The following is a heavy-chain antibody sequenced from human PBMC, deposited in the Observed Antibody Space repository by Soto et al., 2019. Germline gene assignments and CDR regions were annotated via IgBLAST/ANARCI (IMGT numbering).Heavy chain of an antibody. J-gene: IGHJ5*02. D-gene: IGHD3-3*01. Sequence: GGSLRLSCAASGFTFSDYYMSWIRRAPGKGLEWVSYISSSGSTIYYADSVKGRFTISRDNAKNSLYLQMNSLRAEDTAVYYCARGLRSSDFWSGYPTSVGDYNWFDPWGQGTLVTVSS. CDR2: ISSSGSTI. CDR3: ARGLRSSDFWSGYPTSVGDYNWFDP. CDR1: GFTFSDYY. V-gene: IGHV3-11*01.